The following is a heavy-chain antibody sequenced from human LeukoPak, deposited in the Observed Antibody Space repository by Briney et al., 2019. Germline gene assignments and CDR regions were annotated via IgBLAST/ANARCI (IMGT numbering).Heavy chain of an antibody. Sequence: SETLSLTCTVSGGSISSYYWSWIRQPPGKGLEWIGYIYYSGSTNYNPSLKSRVAISVDTSKNQFSLKLSSVTAADTAVYYCARVCSSTSCYRSDAFDIWGQGTMVTVSS. V-gene: IGHV4-59*01. D-gene: IGHD2-2*02. J-gene: IGHJ3*02. CDR1: GGSISSYY. CDR3: ARVCSSTSCYRSDAFDI. CDR2: IYYSGST.